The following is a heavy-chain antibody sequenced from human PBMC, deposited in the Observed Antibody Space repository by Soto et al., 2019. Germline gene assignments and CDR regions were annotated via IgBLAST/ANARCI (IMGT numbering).Heavy chain of an antibody. Sequence: GGSLRLSCAASGFTFDDYTMHWVRQAPGKGLEWVSLISWDGGSTYYADSVKGRFTISRDNSKNSLYLQMNSLRAEDTALYCCAKDMGNYDSSGSVWGQGT. D-gene: IGHD3-22*01. CDR3: AKDMGNYDSSGSV. CDR1: GFTFDDYT. V-gene: IGHV3-43*01. CDR2: ISWDGGST. J-gene: IGHJ4*02.